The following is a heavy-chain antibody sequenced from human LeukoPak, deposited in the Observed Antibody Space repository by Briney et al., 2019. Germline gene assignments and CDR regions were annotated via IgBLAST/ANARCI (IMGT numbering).Heavy chain of an antibody. V-gene: IGHV4-38-2*02. D-gene: IGHD3-3*01. CDR1: NTSISGANY. J-gene: IGHJ5*02. Sequence: SETLSLTRTVSNTSISGANYWGWVRQPPGKGLEWIATIHHSGRTYYNPSLKSRVTISADTSKNEFSVKLTSVTATDTAVYYCARVTDFWSGYYIRYFDLWGQGSLVTVSS. CDR2: IHHSGRT. CDR3: ARVTDFWSGYYIRYFDL.